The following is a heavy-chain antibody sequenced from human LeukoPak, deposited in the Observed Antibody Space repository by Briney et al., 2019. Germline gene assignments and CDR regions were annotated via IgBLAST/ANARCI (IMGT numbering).Heavy chain of an antibody. J-gene: IGHJ6*03. CDR1: GYTFTGYY. D-gene: IGHD6-6*01. V-gene: IGHV1-2*06. Sequence: ASVKVSCXASGYTFTGYYMHWVRQAPGQGLEWMGRINPNSGGTNYAQKFQGRVTMTRDTSISTAYMELSRLRSDDTAVYYCARRKYSSSSPHYYYYYMDVWGKGTTVTVSS. CDR3: ARRKYSSSSPHYYYYYMDV. CDR2: INPNSGGT.